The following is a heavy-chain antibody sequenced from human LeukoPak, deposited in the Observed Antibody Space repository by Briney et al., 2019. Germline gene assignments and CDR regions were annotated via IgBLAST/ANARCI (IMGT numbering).Heavy chain of an antibody. D-gene: IGHD6-13*01. J-gene: IGHJ4*02. CDR1: GGTLSRYA. CDR3: ARAGIAAPTNYFDY. CDR2: IIPIFGTA. Sequence: GASVKVSCKASGGTLSRYAISWVRQAPGQGLEWMGGIIPIFGTANYAQKFQGRVTITADESTSTAYMELSSLRSDDTAVYYCARAGIAAPTNYFDYWGQGTLVTVSS. V-gene: IGHV1-69*13.